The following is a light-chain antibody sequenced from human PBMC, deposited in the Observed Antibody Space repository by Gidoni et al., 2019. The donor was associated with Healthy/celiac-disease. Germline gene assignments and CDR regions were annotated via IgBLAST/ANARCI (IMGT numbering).Light chain of an antibody. CDR2: GAS. CDR3: QQYNNWPPNT. J-gene: IGKJ2*01. V-gene: IGKV3-15*01. CDR1: QSVSSN. Sequence: IVMTQSPATLSVSPGERATLSCRASQSVSSNLAWYQQKPGQAPRLLIYGASTRATGSPARFSGSGSGTEFTLTISSLQSEDFAVYYCQQYNNWPPNTFGQGTKLEIK.